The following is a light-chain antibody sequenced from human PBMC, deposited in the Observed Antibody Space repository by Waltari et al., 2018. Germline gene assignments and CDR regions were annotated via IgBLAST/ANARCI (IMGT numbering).Light chain of an antibody. CDR1: QSMLYRSNNKNY. CDR3: QQYYSSPPYT. CDR2: WAS. J-gene: IGKJ2*01. V-gene: IGKV4-1*01. Sequence: DIVMTQSPDSLAVSLGERATINCKSSQSMLYRSNNKNYSASSQQKPGQPPKELIYWASTRESGVPDRFSGSGSGTDFTLTISSLQAEDVAVYYCQQYYSSPPYTFGQGTKLEIK.